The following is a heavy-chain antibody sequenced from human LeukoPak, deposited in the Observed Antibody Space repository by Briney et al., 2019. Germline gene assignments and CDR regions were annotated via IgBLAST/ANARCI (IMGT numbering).Heavy chain of an antibody. CDR2: IWYDGNNK. CDR3: ARGGSGSYYSYFDS. D-gene: IGHD1-26*01. Sequence: GGSLRLSCAASGFTFSSYEMNWVRQAPGKGLEWVAIIWYDGNNKYYADSVKGRFTISRDNSKNTLYLQMNSLRAEDTAVYYCARGGSGSYYSYFDSWGQGTLVTVS. V-gene: IGHV3-33*08. CDR1: GFTFSSYE. J-gene: IGHJ4*02.